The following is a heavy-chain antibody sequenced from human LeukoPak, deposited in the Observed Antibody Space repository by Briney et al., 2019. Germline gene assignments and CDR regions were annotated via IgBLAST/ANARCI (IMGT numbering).Heavy chain of an antibody. Sequence: PGGSLRLSCAASGFTFSDYYMSWIRQAPGKGLEWISYISNSGNTIYYADSVKGRFTISRDNGKNSLSLQMNSLRAEDTAVYYCARAEFVGANYFDYWGQGTLVTVSS. CDR2: ISNSGNTI. D-gene: IGHD3-16*01. J-gene: IGHJ4*02. CDR1: GFTFSDYY. CDR3: ARAEFVGANYFDY. V-gene: IGHV3-11*04.